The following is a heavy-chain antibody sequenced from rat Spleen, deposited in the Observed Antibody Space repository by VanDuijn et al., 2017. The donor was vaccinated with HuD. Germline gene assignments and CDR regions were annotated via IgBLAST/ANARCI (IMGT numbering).Heavy chain of an antibody. CDR3: SRYIGDNSGFAY. J-gene: IGHJ3*01. CDR1: GYSITSNY. D-gene: IGHD4-3*01. V-gene: IGHV3-1*01. Sequence: EVQLQESGPGLVKPSQSLSLTCSVTGYSITSNYWGWIRKFPGNKMEWIGHISYSGSTSYNPSLKSRISITRDTQKNQFLLQLNSVTTEDTAKYYCSRYIGDNSGFAYWGQGTLVTVSS. CDR2: ISYSGST.